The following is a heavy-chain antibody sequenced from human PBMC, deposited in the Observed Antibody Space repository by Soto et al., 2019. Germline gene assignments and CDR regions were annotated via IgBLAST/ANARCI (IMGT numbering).Heavy chain of an antibody. J-gene: IGHJ5*02. CDR1: GGSISSYY. CDR3: AREVGVVPAAPIDWFDP. D-gene: IGHD2-2*01. V-gene: IGHV4-4*07. Sequence: QVQLQESGPGLVKPSETLSLTCTVSGGSISSYYWSWIRQPAGKGLEWSGRIYTSGSTNYNPSLKSRVTMSVDTSKNEFSLKLSSVTAADAAVYYCAREVGVVPAAPIDWFDPWGQGTLVTVSS. CDR2: IYTSGST.